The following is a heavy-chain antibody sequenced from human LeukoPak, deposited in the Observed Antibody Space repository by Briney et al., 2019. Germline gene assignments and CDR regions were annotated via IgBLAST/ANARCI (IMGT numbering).Heavy chain of an antibody. J-gene: IGHJ4*02. CDR1: DGSISDYY. CDR3: ATQSPGVATDN. D-gene: IGHD3-3*01. Sequence: SETLSLTCTVSDGSISDYYWSWIRQPPGKGLEWIAYMYYTGGTDYNPSLRSRVTISIDTSKNQFSLKLRSVTAADTAVYYCATQSPGVATDNWGQGTLVTVSS. CDR2: MYYTGGT. V-gene: IGHV4-59*01.